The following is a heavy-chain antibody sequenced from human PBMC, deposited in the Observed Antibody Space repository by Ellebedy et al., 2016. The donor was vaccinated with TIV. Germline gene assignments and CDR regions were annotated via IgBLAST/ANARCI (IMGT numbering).Heavy chain of an antibody. J-gene: IGHJ6*02. Sequence: MPSETLSLTCTVSGGSISGYSWSWIRQPAGKGLEYIGRISTSGGTSYNPSLKSRVSMSVDTSKNQFSLKLSSVTAADTAVYYCARADYGDSGAYYYGLDVWGQGTTVTVSS. CDR2: ISTSGGT. V-gene: IGHV4-4*07. D-gene: IGHD4-17*01. CDR1: GGSISGYS. CDR3: ARADYGDSGAYYYGLDV.